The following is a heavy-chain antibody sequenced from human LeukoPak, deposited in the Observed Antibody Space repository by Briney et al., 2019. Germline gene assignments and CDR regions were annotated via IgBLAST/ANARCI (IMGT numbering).Heavy chain of an antibody. J-gene: IGHJ3*02. Sequence: GGSLRLSCAASGFTFSSYGMHWVRQAPGKGLEWVSYISSSSSTIYYADSVKGRFTISRYNAKNSLYLQMNSLRAEDTAVYYCARDPISGFLVDAFDIWGQGTMVTVSS. V-gene: IGHV3-48*01. CDR2: ISSSSSTI. D-gene: IGHD3-10*01. CDR3: ARDPISGFLVDAFDI. CDR1: GFTFSSYG.